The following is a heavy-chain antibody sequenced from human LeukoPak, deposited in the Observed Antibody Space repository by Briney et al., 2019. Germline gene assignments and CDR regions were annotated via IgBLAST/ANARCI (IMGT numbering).Heavy chain of an antibody. Sequence: GGSLRLSCAASGFTFSSYAMSWVRQAPGKGLEWVSAISGSGGSTYYADSVKGRFTISRDNSKNTPYLQMNSLRVEDTAVYYCAKHYYDSSGYYWPEPPFDYWGQGTLVTVSS. V-gene: IGHV3-23*01. CDR2: ISGSGGST. CDR3: AKHYYDSSGYYWPEPPFDY. D-gene: IGHD3-22*01. J-gene: IGHJ4*02. CDR1: GFTFSSYA.